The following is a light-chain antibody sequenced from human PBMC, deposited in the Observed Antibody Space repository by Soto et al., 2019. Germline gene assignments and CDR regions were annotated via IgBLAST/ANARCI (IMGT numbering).Light chain of an antibody. CDR2: EVT. CDR1: SSDVGAHNY. CDR3: SSYTTSSTWV. Sequence: QSALTQPASVSGSPGQSITISCTGTSSDVGAHNYVSWFQQYPGKAPKLIIYEVTYRPSGVPNRFSGSKSGNTASLTISGLQADDEADYYCSSYTTSSTWVFGTGTKLTVL. V-gene: IGLV2-14*01. J-gene: IGLJ1*01.